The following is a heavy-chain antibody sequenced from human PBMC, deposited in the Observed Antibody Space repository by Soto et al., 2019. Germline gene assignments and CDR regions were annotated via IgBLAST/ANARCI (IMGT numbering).Heavy chain of an antibody. CDR1: GGSFSGYY. CDR2: INHSGST. V-gene: IGHV4-34*01. D-gene: IGHD2-15*01. CDR3: ARGVRGYCSGVSCHYFDY. J-gene: IGHJ4*02. Sequence: QVQLQQWGAGLLKPSETLSLTCSVYGGSFSGYYWSWIPQPPGKGLERIGEINHSGSTNYNPSLNCRVAISVDPSPDQFFLNLNSVTEADTALYYSARGVRGYCSGVSCHYFDYWGQGTLVTVSS.